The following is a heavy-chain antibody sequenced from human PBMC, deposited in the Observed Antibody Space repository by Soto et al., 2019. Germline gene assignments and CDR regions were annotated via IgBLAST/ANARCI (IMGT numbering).Heavy chain of an antibody. V-gene: IGHV1-8*01. Sequence: ASVKVSCKASGYTFTSYDINWVRQATGQGLEWMGWMNPNSGNTGYAQKFQGRVTMTRNTSISTAYMELSSLRYEDTAVYYCAHIVVVGLGYYFDYWGQGTLVTVSS. CDR1: GYTFTSYD. CDR2: MNPNSGNT. CDR3: AHIVVVGLGYYFDY. D-gene: IGHD3-22*01. J-gene: IGHJ4*02.